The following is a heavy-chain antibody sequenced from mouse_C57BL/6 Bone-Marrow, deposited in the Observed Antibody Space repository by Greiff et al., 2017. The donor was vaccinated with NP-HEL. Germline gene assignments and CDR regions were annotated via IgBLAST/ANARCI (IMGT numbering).Heavy chain of an antibody. J-gene: IGHJ4*01. CDR2: IYPGSGET. CDR1: GYTFTSYN. V-gene: IGHV1-12*01. D-gene: IGHD2-3*01. Sequence: SGAELVRPGASVKMSCKASGYTFTSYNMHWVKQTPRQGLEWIGAIYPGSGETSYNPKFKGKATLAVYKSSSTAYMQRSSLTSEDSAVYFCERSDGAMDYWGQGTSVTVSS. CDR3: ERSDGAMDY.